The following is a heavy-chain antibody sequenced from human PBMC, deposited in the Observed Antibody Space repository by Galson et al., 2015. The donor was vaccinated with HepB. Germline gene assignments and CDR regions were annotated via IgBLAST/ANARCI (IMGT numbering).Heavy chain of an antibody. CDR2: ISGSGGST. D-gene: IGHD3-10*01. Sequence: SLRLSCAASGFTFSSYAMSWVRQAPGKGLEWVSAISGSGGSTHYADSVKGRFTISRDNSKNTLYLQMNSLRAEDTAVYYCAKGFFKMVRGVITHFDYWGQGTLVTVSS. V-gene: IGHV3-23*01. CDR1: GFTFSSYA. J-gene: IGHJ4*02. CDR3: AKGFFKMVRGVITHFDY.